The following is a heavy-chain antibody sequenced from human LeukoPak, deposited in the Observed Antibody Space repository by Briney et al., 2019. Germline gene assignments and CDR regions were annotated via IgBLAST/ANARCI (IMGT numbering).Heavy chain of an antibody. D-gene: IGHD5-18*01. CDR3: AKDRVDTAMVISYYYYYYMDV. J-gene: IGHJ6*03. CDR1: GFTFSSYG. V-gene: IGHV3-30*02. Sequence: PGGSLRLSCAASGFTFSSYGMHWVRQAPGKGPEWVAFIRYDGSNKYYADSVKGRFTISRDNSKNTLYLQMNSLRAEDTAVYYCAKDRVDTAMVISYYYYYYMDVWGKGTTVTVSS. CDR2: IRYDGSNK.